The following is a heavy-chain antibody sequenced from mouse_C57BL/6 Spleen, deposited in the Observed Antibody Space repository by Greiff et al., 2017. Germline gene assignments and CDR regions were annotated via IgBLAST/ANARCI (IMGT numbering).Heavy chain of an antibody. J-gene: IGHJ4*01. Sequence: VKLVESGGGLVQPKGSLKLSCAASGFSFNTYAMNWVRQAPGKGLEWVARIRSKSNNYATYYADSVKDRFTISRDDSESMLYLQMNNLKTEDTAMYYCVRSYYGNGYYYAMDYWGQGTSVTVSS. CDR1: GFSFNTYA. D-gene: IGHD2-10*01. V-gene: IGHV10-1*01. CDR3: VRSYYGNGYYYAMDY. CDR2: IRSKSNNYAT.